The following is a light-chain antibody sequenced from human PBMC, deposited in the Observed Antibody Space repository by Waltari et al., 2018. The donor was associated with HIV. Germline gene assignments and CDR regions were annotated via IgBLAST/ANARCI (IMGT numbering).Light chain of an antibody. CDR3: SSYAGSTVI. CDR1: SSDVGGHKY. Sequence: QSALTQPPSASGSPGQSVTISCTGTSSDVGGHKYVSWYQQHPGKAPKLIIYEVSKRPSGVPERFSGSKSGNTASLTVSGLQADDEADFYCSSYAGSTVIFGGGTKLTVL. CDR2: EVS. J-gene: IGLJ2*01. V-gene: IGLV2-8*01.